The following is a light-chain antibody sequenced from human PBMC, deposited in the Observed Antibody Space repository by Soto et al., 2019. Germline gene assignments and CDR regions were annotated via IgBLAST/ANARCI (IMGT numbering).Light chain of an antibody. CDR3: SSYTSSSTLV. Sequence: QSVLTQPASVSGSPGQSITISCTGTSSDVGGYNYVSWYQQHPGKAPKLMIYEVSNWPSGVSNRFSGSKSGNTASLTISGLQAEDEADYYCSSYTSSSTLVFDGGTKLTVL. V-gene: IGLV2-14*01. J-gene: IGLJ3*02. CDR2: EVS. CDR1: SSDVGGYNY.